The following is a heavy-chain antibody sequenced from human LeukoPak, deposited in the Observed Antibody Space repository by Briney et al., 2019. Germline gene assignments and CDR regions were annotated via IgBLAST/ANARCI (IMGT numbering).Heavy chain of an antibody. CDR3: ARGPPRGEWLLNWFDP. D-gene: IGHD5-12*01. V-gene: IGHV3-30-3*01. Sequence: AGSLRLSCAASGFTFSSYAMHWVRQAPGKGLEWVAVISYDGSNKYYADSVKGRFTISRDNSKNTLYLQMNSLRAEDTAVYYCARGPPRGEWLLNWFDPWGQGTLVTVSS. CDR2: ISYDGSNK. J-gene: IGHJ5*02. CDR1: GFTFSSYA.